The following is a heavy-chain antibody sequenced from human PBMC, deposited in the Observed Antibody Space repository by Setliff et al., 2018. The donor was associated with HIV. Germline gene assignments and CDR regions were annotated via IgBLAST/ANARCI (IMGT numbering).Heavy chain of an antibody. CDR2: SYKSGTT. Sequence: SETLSLTCSVSGGSVNSYHWSWIRQPPGKGLEWIGYSYKSGTTNYSPSLKSRVTISAGPSKNQFSLKLTSVTAADTAVYYCGRLSETAMASFDSWGQGRLVTVSS. CDR3: GRLSETAMASFDS. J-gene: IGHJ4*02. CDR1: GGSVNSYH. D-gene: IGHD2-21*02. V-gene: IGHV4-59*08.